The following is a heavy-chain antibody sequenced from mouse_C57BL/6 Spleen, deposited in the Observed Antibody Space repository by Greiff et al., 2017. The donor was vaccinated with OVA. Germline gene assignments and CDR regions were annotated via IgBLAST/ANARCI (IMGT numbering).Heavy chain of an antibody. CDR1: GYTFTSYW. D-gene: IGHD2-4*01. CDR2: IDPSDSDT. V-gene: IGHV1-52*01. CDR3: ARSGYYDYVFAY. J-gene: IGHJ3*01. Sequence: QVQLKQSGAELVRPGSSVKLSCKASGYTFTSYWMHWVKQRPIQGLEWIGNIDPSDSDTHYNQKFKDKATLTVDKSSSTAYMQLSSLTSEDSAGYYCARSGYYDYVFAYWGQGTLVAVSA.